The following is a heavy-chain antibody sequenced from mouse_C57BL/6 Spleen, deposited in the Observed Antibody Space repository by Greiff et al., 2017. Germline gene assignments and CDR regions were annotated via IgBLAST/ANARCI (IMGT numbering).Heavy chain of an antibody. CDR3: ARGELGGYYAWYFDV. V-gene: IGHV1-69*01. CDR2: IDPSDSYT. J-gene: IGHJ1*03. Sequence: QVQLQQSGAELVMPGASVKLSCKASGYTFTSYWMHWVKQRPGQGLEWIGEIDPSDSYTNYNQKFKGKSTLTVDKSSSTAYMQLSSLTSEDSAVYYCARGELGGYYAWYFDVWGTGTTVTVSS. D-gene: IGHD2-3*01. CDR1: GYTFTSYW.